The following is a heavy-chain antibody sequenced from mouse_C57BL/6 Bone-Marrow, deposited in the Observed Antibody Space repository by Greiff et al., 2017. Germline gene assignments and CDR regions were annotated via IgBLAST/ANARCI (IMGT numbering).Heavy chain of an antibody. CDR1: GISITTGNYR. J-gene: IGHJ1*03. V-gene: IGHV3-5*01. D-gene: IGHD1-1*01. Sequence: VQLQQSGPGLVKPSQTVFLTCTVTGISITTGNYRWSWIRQFPGNKLEWIGYIYYSGTITYNPSLTSRTTITRDTPKNQFFLEMNSLTAEDTATYYCARDDGSRWYFDVWGTGTTVTVSS. CDR2: IYYSGTI. CDR3: ARDDGSRWYFDV.